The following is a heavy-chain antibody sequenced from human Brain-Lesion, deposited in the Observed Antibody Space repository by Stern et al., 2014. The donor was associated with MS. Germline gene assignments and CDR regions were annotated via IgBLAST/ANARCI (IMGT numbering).Heavy chain of an antibody. Sequence: QVQLVESGPGLVKPSGTLSLTCAVSGGSISSSNWWSWVRQSPGKGLEWIGESDHSGSTIYNPPLKGRVPFSVKKPKTPFSLTLRSVTAADTAVYFCARFPASRPHVFDSWGQGTLVTVSS. J-gene: IGHJ4*02. CDR1: GGSISSSNW. V-gene: IGHV4-4*02. CDR3: ARFPASRPHVFDS. CDR2: SDHSGST. D-gene: IGHD6-13*01.